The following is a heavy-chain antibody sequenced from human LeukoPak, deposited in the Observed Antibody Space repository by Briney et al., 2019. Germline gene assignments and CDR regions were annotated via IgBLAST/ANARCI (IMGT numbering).Heavy chain of an antibody. D-gene: IGHD1-26*01. J-gene: IGHJ3*02. Sequence: PGRSLRLSCAASGFTFSSYAMHWVRQAPGKGLEWVAVISYDGSNKYYADSVKGRFTISRDNSKNTLYLQMNSLRAEDTAVYYCARDWKNKVGAHEGAFDIWGQGTMVTVSS. CDR2: ISYDGSNK. V-gene: IGHV3-30*04. CDR3: ARDWKNKVGAHEGAFDI. CDR1: GFTFSSYA.